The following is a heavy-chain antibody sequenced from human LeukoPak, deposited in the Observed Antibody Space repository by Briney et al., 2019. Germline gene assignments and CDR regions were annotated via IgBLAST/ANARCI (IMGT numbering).Heavy chain of an antibody. Sequence: ASVKVSCKASGYTFTSYGISWVRQAPGQGLEWMGWISAYNGNTNYAQKLQGRVTMTTDTSTSTAYMELRSLRSDDTAVYYCARDPSQYYYDSSGYSPRVLGFDYWGQGTLVTVSS. CDR3: ARDPSQYYYDSSGYSPRVLGFDY. V-gene: IGHV1-18*01. CDR1: GYTFTSYG. J-gene: IGHJ4*02. CDR2: ISAYNGNT. D-gene: IGHD3-22*01.